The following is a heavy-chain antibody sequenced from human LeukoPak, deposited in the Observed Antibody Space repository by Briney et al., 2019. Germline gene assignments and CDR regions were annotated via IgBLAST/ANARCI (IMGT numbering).Heavy chain of an antibody. CDR1: GFTFSSLA. J-gene: IGHJ4*02. V-gene: IGHV3-21*01. CDR2: ISSNSSYI. D-gene: IGHD6-19*01. CDR3: ASLPWLVRWIYY. Sequence: GGSLRLSCVASGFTFSSLAMNWVRQAPGKGLEWVSSISSNSSYIQYADSVKGRFTISRDNARNSLYLQMNNLRAEDTAVYYCASLPWLVRWIYYWGQGTLVTVS.